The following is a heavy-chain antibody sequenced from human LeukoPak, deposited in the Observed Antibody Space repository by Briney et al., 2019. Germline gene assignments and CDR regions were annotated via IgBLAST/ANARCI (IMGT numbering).Heavy chain of an antibody. J-gene: IGHJ3*02. D-gene: IGHD4-23*01. CDR2: IYYSGST. CDR1: GGSIRSGDYY. CDR3: ARDGRWPDAFDI. Sequence: PSETLSLTCTVSGGSIRSGDYYWSWIRQPPGKGLEWIGYIYYSGSTYYNPSLKSRVTISVDTSKNQFSLKLSSVTAADTAVYYCARDGRWPDAFDIWGQGTMVTVSS. V-gene: IGHV4-30-4*01.